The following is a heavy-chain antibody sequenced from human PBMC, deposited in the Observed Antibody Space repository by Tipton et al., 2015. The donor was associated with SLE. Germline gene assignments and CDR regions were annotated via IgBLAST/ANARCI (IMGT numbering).Heavy chain of an antibody. V-gene: IGHV4-59*11. D-gene: IGHD6-19*01. CDR1: GGSISSHY. Sequence: LRLSCTVSGGSISSHYWSWIRQPPGKGLEWIGYIYYSGSTYYNPSLKSRVTISVDTSKNQFSLKLSSVTAADTAVYYCAREEGIAVAGADYWGQGTLVTVSS. J-gene: IGHJ4*02. CDR3: AREEGIAVAGADY. CDR2: IYYSGST.